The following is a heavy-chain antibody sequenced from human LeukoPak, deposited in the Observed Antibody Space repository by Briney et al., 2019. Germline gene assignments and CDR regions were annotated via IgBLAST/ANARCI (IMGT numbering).Heavy chain of an antibody. CDR2: ITSGSYI. CDR1: GGSFSGYD. CDR3: ARVIPGGSGSEY. Sequence: ETLSLTCAVYGGSFSGYDWSWIRQPPGKGLEWVSSITSGSYIYYADSVKGRFTVSRDNAKNSLSLQMNSLRAEDTAVYYCARVIPGGSGSEYWGQGTLVTVSS. V-gene: IGHV3-69-1*01. D-gene: IGHD3-10*01. J-gene: IGHJ4*02.